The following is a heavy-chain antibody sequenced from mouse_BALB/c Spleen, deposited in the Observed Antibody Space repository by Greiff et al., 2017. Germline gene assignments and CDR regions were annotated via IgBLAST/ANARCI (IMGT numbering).Heavy chain of an antibody. V-gene: IGHV2-2*02. CDR3: ARNDYDAMDY. Sequence: QVQLKQSGPGLVQPSQSLSITCTASGFSLTSYGVHWIRQSPGKGLEWLGVIWSGGSTDYNAAFISRRSISKDKSKSQVFFKMNSLQANDTAISYCARNDYDAMDYWGQGTSVTVSS. J-gene: IGHJ4*01. CDR2: IWSGGST. CDR1: GFSLTSYG.